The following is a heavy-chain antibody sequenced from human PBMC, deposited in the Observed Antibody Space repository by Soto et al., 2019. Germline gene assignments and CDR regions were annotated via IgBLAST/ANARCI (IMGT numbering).Heavy chain of an antibody. V-gene: IGHV3-74*01. CDR2: INSDGSST. CDR3: ARDSRYRYGMDV. J-gene: IGHJ6*02. CDR1: GFTFSSYW. Sequence: SLRLSCAASGFTFSSYWTHWVRQAPGKGLVWVSRINSDGSSTSYADSVKGRFTISRDNAKNTLYLQMNSLRAEDAAVYYCARDSRYRYGMDVWGQGTTVTVSS. D-gene: IGHD3-9*01.